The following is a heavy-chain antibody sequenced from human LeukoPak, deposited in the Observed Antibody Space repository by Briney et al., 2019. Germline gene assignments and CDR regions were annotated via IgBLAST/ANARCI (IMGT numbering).Heavy chain of an antibody. V-gene: IGHV4-59*08. CDR1: GGSITDYY. J-gene: IGHJ4*02. CDR2: MYYSGSA. CDR3: ARSTFSSSWNL. Sequence: SETLSLTCTVSGGSITDYYWSWIRHSSGKGLEWIGYMYYSGSAYYRPSLKSRVTISVDTSKNQFSLKLTSVTAADTAVYYCARSTFSSSWNLWGQGTLVTVSS. D-gene: IGHD6-13*01.